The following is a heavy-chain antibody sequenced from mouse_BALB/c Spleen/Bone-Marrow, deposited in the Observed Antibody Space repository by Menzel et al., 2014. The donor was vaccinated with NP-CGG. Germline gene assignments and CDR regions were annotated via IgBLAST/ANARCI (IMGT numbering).Heavy chain of an antibody. CDR2: IDPSDSET. J-gene: IGHJ3*01. V-gene: IGHV1-69*02. Sequence: VQLQQSGAELVKPGAPVKLSCKASGYTFTSYWMNWVKQRPGRGLEWIGRIDPSDSETHYNQKFKDKATLTVDKSSSTAYIQLSSLTSEDPAVYYCARRGYGYGFAYWGQGTLVTVSA. D-gene: IGHD1-2*01. CDR1: GYTFTSYW. CDR3: ARRGYGYGFAY.